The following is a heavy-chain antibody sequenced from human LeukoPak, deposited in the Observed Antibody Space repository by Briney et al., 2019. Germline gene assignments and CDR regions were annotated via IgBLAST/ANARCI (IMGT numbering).Heavy chain of an antibody. V-gene: IGHV3-15*01. J-gene: IGHJ4*02. CDR3: TAQYASGSIY. D-gene: IGHD3-10*01. CDR2: IRSKTDGGTT. Sequence: GGSLRLSCAASGFTFSNTWMTWVRQAPGKGPEWVGRIRSKTDGGTTDYAAPVKGGFTISRDDSENTLYLQMNSLKSEDTAVYYCTAQYASGSIYWGQGTLVTVSS. CDR1: GFTFSNTW.